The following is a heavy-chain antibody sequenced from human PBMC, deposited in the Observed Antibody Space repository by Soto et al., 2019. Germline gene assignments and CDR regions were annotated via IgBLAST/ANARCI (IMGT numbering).Heavy chain of an antibody. CDR3: GNGRATYGLLTHDY. D-gene: IGHD3-9*01. CDR2: LTGSSSNT. Sequence: EVQLLESGGGLVQPGGSLRLSCAASGFSFRNYAMSWVRQAPGKGLEWISTLTGSSSNTYYADSVKGRFAISRDNSRNTLYLQMDSLTAEDTAVYYCGNGRATYGLLTHDYWGQGTLVTV. V-gene: IGHV3-23*01. CDR1: GFSFRNYA. J-gene: IGHJ4*02.